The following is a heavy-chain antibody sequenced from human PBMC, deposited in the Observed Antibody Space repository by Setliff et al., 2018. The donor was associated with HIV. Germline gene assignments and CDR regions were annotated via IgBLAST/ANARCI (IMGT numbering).Heavy chain of an antibody. CDR1: GYDFRRYG. J-gene: IGHJ3*02. CDR2: ISPQNGKT. Sequence: GASVKVSCKTSGYDFRRYGIAWVRQVPGHGLEWMGWISPQNGKTNYAQKLQGRVTMTTDTSTSTAYMELRSLRSDDTAVYYCARVAWYYSFWSGLGDAFDIWGQGTMVTVS. CDR3: ARVAWYYSFWSGLGDAFDI. V-gene: IGHV1-18*01. D-gene: IGHD3-3*01.